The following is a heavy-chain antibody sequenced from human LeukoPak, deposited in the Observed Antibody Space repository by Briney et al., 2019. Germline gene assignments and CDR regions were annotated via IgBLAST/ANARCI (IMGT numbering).Heavy chain of an antibody. CDR2: IKKDGSEK. CDR1: GFTFSDYW. Sequence: GGSLRLSCAASGFTFSDYWMSWVRQAPGKGLEWVANIKKDGSEKHYVDSVKGRFTISRDNAKNSLYLQMNSLRAEDTALYYCAKGFPLDVWGKGTTVTISS. V-gene: IGHV3-7*03. CDR3: AKGFPLDV. J-gene: IGHJ6*04.